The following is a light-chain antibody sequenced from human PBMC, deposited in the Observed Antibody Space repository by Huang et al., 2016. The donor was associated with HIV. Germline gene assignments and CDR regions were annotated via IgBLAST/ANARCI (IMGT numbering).Light chain of an antibody. CDR3: QQYNRFYT. J-gene: IGKJ2*01. Sequence: DIQMTQSPSTLSASVGDRVTITCRASQSVGNWLAWYQQKPGQAPKLLIYTASTLQNGVPSRFSGCGSETEFTLTINSLQPDDFATYYCQQYNRFYTFGQGTRLDIK. CDR1: QSVGNW. CDR2: TAS. V-gene: IGKV1-5*03.